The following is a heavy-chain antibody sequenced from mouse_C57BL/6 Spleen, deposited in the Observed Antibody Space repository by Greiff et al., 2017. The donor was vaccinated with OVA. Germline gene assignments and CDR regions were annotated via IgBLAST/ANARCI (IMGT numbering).Heavy chain of an antibody. J-gene: IGHJ4*01. Sequence: EVKLQESGGGLVQPGGSMKLSCAASGFTFSDAWMDWVRQSPEKGLEWVAEIRNKANNHATYYAESVKGRFTISRDDSKSSVYLQMNSLRAEDTGIYYCTRNYHGPYYYAMDYWGQGTSVTVSS. D-gene: IGHD1-1*01. V-gene: IGHV6-6*01. CDR3: TRNYHGPYYYAMDY. CDR1: GFTFSDAW. CDR2: IRNKANNHAT.